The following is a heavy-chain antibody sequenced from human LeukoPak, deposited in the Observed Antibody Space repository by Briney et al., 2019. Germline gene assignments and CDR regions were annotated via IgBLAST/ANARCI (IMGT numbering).Heavy chain of an antibody. CDR1: GFTFSSYE. D-gene: IGHD3-22*01. J-gene: IGHJ4*02. CDR3: ARVQPSLSSGCDY. Sequence: PGGSLRLSCAASGFTFSSYEMNWVRQAPGKGLEWVSYISSSGSTIYYADSVKGRFTISRDNAKNSLYLQMNSLRAEDTAVYYCARVQPSLSSGCDYWGQGTLVTVSS. V-gene: IGHV3-48*03. CDR2: ISSSGSTI.